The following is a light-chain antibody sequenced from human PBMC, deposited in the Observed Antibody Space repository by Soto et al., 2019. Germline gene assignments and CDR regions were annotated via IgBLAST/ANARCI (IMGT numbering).Light chain of an antibody. V-gene: IGKV1-12*01. CDR1: QGIKNW. CDR2: TGS. J-gene: IGKJ4*01. Sequence: DIQMTQSPSYVSASVGDRVTITCRASQGIKNWLAWYQQKPGKAPNLLIYTGSSLQSGVPSRFSGSGSGTDFTLTINSLQPEDFATYYCLQSYRTPLTFGGGTKVEIK. CDR3: LQSYRTPLT.